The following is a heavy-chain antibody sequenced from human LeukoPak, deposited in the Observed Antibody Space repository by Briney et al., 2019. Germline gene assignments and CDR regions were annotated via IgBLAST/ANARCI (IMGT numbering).Heavy chain of an antibody. CDR2: IYPGDSDT. CDR3: VIDTNNFYGSGSFDY. J-gene: IGHJ4*02. V-gene: IGHV5-51*07. CDR1: GYTFTSYW. D-gene: IGHD3-10*01. Sequence: GESLKISCKGSGYTFTSYWIGWVHHMSGKGLEWMGIIYPGDSDTRYSPSFQGQVTISADKSISTAYLQWSSLKASDTAMYYCVIDTNNFYGSGSFDYWGQGTLVTVSS.